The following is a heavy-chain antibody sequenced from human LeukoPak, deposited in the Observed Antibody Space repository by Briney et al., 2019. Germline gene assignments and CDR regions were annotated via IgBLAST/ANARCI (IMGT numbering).Heavy chain of an antibody. J-gene: IGHJ4*02. Sequence: SQTLSLTCAISGDSVSSNSAAWNWIRQSPSRGLEWLGRTYYRSKWYNDYAVSVKSRITINPDTSKNQFSLQLNSVTPEDTAVYYCARAGRYSGYGSPYYFDYWGQGTLVTVSS. CDR3: ARAGRYSGYGSPYYFDY. V-gene: IGHV6-1*01. CDR1: GDSVSSNSAA. D-gene: IGHD5-12*01. CDR2: TYYRSKWYN.